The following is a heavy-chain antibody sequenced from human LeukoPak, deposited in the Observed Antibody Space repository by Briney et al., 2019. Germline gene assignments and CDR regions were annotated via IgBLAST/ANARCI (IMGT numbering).Heavy chain of an antibody. J-gene: IGHJ4*02. CDR1: GFTFSNYW. CDR2: IKQDGSAK. Sequence: GGFLRLSCAASGFTFSNYWMSWVRQAPGKGLEWVANIKQDGSAKYYVDSVEGRFTISRDNAKNSLYLQMNSLRAEDTAVYYCARDEVWGQGTLVTVSS. V-gene: IGHV3-7*04. CDR3: ARDEV.